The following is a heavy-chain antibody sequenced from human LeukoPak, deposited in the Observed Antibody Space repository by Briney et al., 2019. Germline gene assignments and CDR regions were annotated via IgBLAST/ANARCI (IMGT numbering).Heavy chain of an antibody. V-gene: IGHV3-21*01. CDR2: ISSSSSYI. CDR1: GFTFSSYS. J-gene: IGHJ3*02. Sequence: GGSLRLSCAASGFTFSSYSMNWVRQAPGKGLEWVSSISSSSSYIYYADSVKGRFTISRDNAKNSLYLQMNSLRAEDTAVYYCAKDLQMYYYGSGTPDAFDIWGQGTMVTVSS. D-gene: IGHD3-10*01. CDR3: AKDLQMYYYGSGTPDAFDI.